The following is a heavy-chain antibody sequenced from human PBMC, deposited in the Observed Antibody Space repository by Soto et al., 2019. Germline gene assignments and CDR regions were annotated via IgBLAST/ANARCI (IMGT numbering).Heavy chain of an antibody. J-gene: IGHJ6*02. CDR1: GFTFSSYS. V-gene: IGHV3-21*01. CDR2: ISSSSSYI. CDR3: ASFPGGNSYGFTYNYYGRDV. Sequence: GGSLRLSCAASGFTFSSYSMNWVRQAPGKGLEWVSSISSSSSYIYYADSVKGRLTTSRKNPKNSLYLKINTLKAEETVVYYCASFPGGNSYGFTYNYYGRDVGGQGTPVTVSS. D-gene: IGHD5-18*01.